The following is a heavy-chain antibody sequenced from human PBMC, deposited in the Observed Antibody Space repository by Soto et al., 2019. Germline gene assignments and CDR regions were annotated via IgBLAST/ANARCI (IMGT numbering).Heavy chain of an antibody. Sequence: ASVKVSCKAAGYNFTSYYMHWVRQAPGQGLEWMGIIDPSGGSTSYAQKFQGRVSMTRDTSTSTVYMDLSSLRSEDTAVYYCARDLTGGPTYYDFWSGYSPVDYWGLGTLVTVSS. CDR2: IDPSGGST. D-gene: IGHD3-3*01. J-gene: IGHJ4*02. CDR1: GYNFTSYY. CDR3: ARDLTGGPTYYDFWSGYSPVDY. V-gene: IGHV1-46*03.